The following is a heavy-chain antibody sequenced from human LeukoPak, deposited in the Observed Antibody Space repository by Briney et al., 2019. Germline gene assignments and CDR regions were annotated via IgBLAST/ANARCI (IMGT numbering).Heavy chain of an antibody. CDR3: ARAQNFHDRRCYSDGTFYV. CDR1: GYTFTDNY. D-gene: IGHD3-22*01. Sequence: ASVKVSCKASGYTFTDNYIHWVRQAPGQGLEWMGRVNPDSGGINYAQKFQGRVTMTRDTSINTAFVELRRLRSDDTATYYCARAQNFHDRRCYSDGTFYVWGNGTMITVSS. V-gene: IGHV1-2*06. CDR2: VNPDSGGI. J-gene: IGHJ3*01.